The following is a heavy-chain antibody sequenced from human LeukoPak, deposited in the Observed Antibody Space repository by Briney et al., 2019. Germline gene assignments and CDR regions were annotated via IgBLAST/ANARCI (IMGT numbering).Heavy chain of an antibody. V-gene: IGHV4-39*01. CDR2: IYYSGST. D-gene: IGHD2-2*01. J-gene: IGHJ3*02. Sequence: SETLSLTCTVSGGSISSSSYFWGGIHHPPGKGLEWIGTIYYSGSTYYNPSLKSRVTISVDTSKNQFSLKLSSVTAADTAVYYCASYCSSTSCPHRRAFDIWGQGTMVTVSS. CDR1: GGSISSSSYF. CDR3: ASYCSSTSCPHRRAFDI.